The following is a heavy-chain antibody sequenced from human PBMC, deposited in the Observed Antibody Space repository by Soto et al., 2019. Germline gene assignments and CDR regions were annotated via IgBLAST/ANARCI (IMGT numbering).Heavy chain of an antibody. CDR2: ISYDGSNK. D-gene: IGHD3-3*01. CDR3: AIPPTIFGVVIPPRDDEGDMDV. CDR1: GFTFSSYG. J-gene: IGHJ6*02. Sequence: GGSLRLSCAASGFTFSSYGMHWVRQAPGKGLEWVAVISYDGSNKYYADSVKGRFTISRDNSKNTLYLQMNSLRAEDTAVYYCAIPPTIFGVVIPPRDDEGDMDVWGRGTRVTVSS. V-gene: IGHV3-30*03.